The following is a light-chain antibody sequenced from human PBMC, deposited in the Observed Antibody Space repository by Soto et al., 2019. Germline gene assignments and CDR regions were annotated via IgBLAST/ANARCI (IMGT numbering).Light chain of an antibody. V-gene: IGLV2-11*01. CDR1: SSDVGGHDY. CDR3: CSYADNYFYV. CDR2: DVT. Sequence: QSALTQPRSVSGSPGQSVTVSCTGTSSDVGGHDYVSWYQHHPGKAPKLIIYDVTKRPSGVPDRFSGSKSGNTDSLTISGLQAEDEADYHCCSYADNYFYVFGGGTKVTVL. J-gene: IGLJ1*01.